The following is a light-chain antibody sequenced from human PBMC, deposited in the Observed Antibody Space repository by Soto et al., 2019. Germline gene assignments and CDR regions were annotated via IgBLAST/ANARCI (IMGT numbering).Light chain of an antibody. J-gene: IGKJ1*01. Sequence: EIVMTQSPATLSVSPGERTTLSWRAHQSVSSNLAWYQQKPGQAPRLLIYGASTRATGIPARFSGSGSGTEFTLTISSLQSEDFAVYYCQQYNNWPRTFGQGTKVEIK. CDR3: QQYNNWPRT. V-gene: IGKV3-15*01. CDR1: QSVSSN. CDR2: GAS.